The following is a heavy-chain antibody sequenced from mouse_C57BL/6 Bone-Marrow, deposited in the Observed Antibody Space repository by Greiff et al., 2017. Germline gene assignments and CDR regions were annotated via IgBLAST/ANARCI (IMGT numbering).Heavy chain of an antibody. CDR2: ISNLAYSI. Sequence: EVQLVESGGGLVQPGGSLKLSCAASGFTFSDYGMAWVRPAPRKGPEWVAFISNLAYSIYYADTVTGRFTISRENAKNTLYLEMSSLRSEDTAMYYCARLCYYYGHYAMDYWGQGTSVTVSS. D-gene: IGHD1-1*01. J-gene: IGHJ4*01. CDR3: ARLCYYYGHYAMDY. CDR1: GFTFSDYG. V-gene: IGHV5-15*04.